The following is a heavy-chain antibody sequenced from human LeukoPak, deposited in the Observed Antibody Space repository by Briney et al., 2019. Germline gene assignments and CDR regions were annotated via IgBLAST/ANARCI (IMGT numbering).Heavy chain of an antibody. Sequence: SETLSLTCAVYGGSFSGYYWSWIRQPPGKGLEWIGEINHCGSTNYNPSLKSRVTISVDTSKNQFSLKLSSVTAADTAVYYCARRRVLDYWGQGTLVTVSS. D-gene: IGHD3-10*01. CDR3: ARRRVLDY. J-gene: IGHJ4*02. CDR2: INHCGST. CDR1: GGSFSGYY. V-gene: IGHV4-34*01.